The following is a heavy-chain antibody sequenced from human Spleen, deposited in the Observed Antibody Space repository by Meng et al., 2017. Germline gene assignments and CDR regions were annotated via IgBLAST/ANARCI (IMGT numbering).Heavy chain of an antibody. CDR1: GGYISTRDW. Sequence: QGQLQESGRGLVTPSGTLSLTCAVSGGYISTRDWWTWLRQPPGKGLELIGEIYHSGRANYIPTLKSRVTISVDKSKNQFSLDLRSVIAADTAVYFCARNLVGSSLDYWGQGTLVTVSS. CDR2: IYHSGRA. J-gene: IGHJ4*02. CDR3: ARNLVGSSLDY. D-gene: IGHD1-14*01. V-gene: IGHV4-4*02.